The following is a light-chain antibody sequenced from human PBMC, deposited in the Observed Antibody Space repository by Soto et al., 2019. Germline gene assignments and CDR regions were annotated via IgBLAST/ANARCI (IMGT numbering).Light chain of an antibody. CDR3: SAYTGSTTVV. Sequence: QSALTQPASVSGSPGQSITISCTGSSSDVGGYNYVSWYQHHPGKAPKVMIYEVSHRPSGVPNRFSGSKSGNTASLTISGLQAEDEADYYCSAYTGSTTVVFGGGTKVTVL. V-gene: IGLV2-14*01. J-gene: IGLJ3*02. CDR2: EVS. CDR1: SSDVGGYNY.